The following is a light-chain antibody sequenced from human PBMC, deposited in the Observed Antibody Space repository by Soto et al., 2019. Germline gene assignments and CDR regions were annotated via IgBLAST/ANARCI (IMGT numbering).Light chain of an antibody. CDR2: AAS. CDR3: QKSYNTPWK. Sequence: DIRMTQSPSSLSASVGDRVTITCRASQSIDTHLNWYQQHPGKAPKLLIYAASSLQSGVPSRFSGSGSGTDFTLTISSLQPEDFATYYCQKSYNTPWKCGLGTKGDIK. J-gene: IGKJ1*01. CDR1: QSIDTH. V-gene: IGKV1-39*01.